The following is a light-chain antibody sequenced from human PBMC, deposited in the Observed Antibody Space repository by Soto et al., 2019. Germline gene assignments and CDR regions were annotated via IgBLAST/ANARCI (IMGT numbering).Light chain of an antibody. Sequence: QSALTQPASVSGSPGQSITISCTGTSSDVGRYNYVSWFQQHPGKAPKLMICEVRNRPSGVSNRFSGSKSGNTASLTISGLQAEDEADYYCSSYTSNNTVLFGGGTKVTVL. CDR2: EVR. CDR1: SSDVGRYNY. CDR3: SSYTSNNTVL. V-gene: IGLV2-14*01. J-gene: IGLJ2*01.